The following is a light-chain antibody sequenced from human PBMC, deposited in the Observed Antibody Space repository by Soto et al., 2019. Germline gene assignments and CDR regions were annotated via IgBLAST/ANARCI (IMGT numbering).Light chain of an antibody. V-gene: IGKV3-15*01. J-gene: IGKJ4*01. CDR2: GAS. CDR3: QQYNNWPT. Sequence: EIVMTQSPATLSVSPGERATLSCRASQSVSSNLAWYQQKPGQAPRLLIYGASTRATGIPARFSGSGSGTEFTRTISSLQSEDFAVYYWQQYNNWPTFGGGTKVEIK. CDR1: QSVSSN.